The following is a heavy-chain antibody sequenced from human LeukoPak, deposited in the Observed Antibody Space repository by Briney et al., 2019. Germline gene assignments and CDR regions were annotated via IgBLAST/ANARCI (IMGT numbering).Heavy chain of an antibody. CDR3: ATASPVVAAVNIHAFDI. V-gene: IGHV4-39*01. CDR1: GGSISSSSYY. CDR2: IYYSGST. Sequence: SETLSLTCTVSGGSISSSSYYWGWIRQPPGKGLEWIGSIYYSGSTYYNPSLKSRVTISVDTSKNQFSLKLSSVTAADTAVYYCATASPVVAAVNIHAFDIWGQGTMVTVSS. J-gene: IGHJ3*02. D-gene: IGHD2-15*01.